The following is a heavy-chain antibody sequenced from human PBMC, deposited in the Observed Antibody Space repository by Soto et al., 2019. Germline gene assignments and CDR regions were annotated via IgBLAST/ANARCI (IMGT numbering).Heavy chain of an antibody. Sequence: QVQLQESGPGLVKPSETLSLTCTVSGGSVSSGSYYWSWIRQPPGKGLEWIGYIYYSGSTNYNPSLMRRVLNSVDTSTNRFSLKLSSVTAADTAVYYCARGSVMTASRYYGMDVWGPGTTVTVSS. CDR3: ARGSVMTASRYYGMDV. CDR1: GGSVSSGSYY. V-gene: IGHV4-61*01. J-gene: IGHJ6*02. D-gene: IGHD2-21*02. CDR2: IYYSGST.